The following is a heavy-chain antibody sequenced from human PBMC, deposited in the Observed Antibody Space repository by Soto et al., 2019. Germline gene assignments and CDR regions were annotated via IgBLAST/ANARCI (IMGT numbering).Heavy chain of an antibody. Sequence: GGSLRLSCAASGFTFSSYGMHWGRQAPGKGLEGGAVISYDGSNNYYADSVKGRVTISRDNSKNTVYLQMNSLRADDTAVYYCVKLGYYYDSSGYYTFFDYWGQGTLVTVSS. D-gene: IGHD3-22*01. CDR1: GFTFSSYG. V-gene: IGHV3-30*18. J-gene: IGHJ4*02. CDR3: VKLGYYYDSSGYYTFFDY. CDR2: ISYDGSNN.